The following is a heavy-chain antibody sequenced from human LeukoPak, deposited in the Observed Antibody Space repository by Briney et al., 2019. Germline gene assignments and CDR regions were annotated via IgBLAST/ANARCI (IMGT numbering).Heavy chain of an antibody. D-gene: IGHD3-22*01. CDR3: AKDTMIVVETLPDY. CDR2: ISYDGSNK. Sequence: GGSLRLSCAASGFTFSSYGMHWVRQAPGKGLEWVAVISYDGSNKYYADSVKGRFTISRDNSKNTLYLQMSSLRAEDTAVYYCAKDTMIVVETLPDYWGQGTLVTVSS. J-gene: IGHJ4*02. CDR1: GFTFSSYG. V-gene: IGHV3-30*18.